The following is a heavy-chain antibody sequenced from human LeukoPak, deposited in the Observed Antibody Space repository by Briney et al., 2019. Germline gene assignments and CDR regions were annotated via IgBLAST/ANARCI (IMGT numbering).Heavy chain of an antibody. CDR2: IYYSGST. Sequence: SETLSLTCTVSGGSISSSSYYWGWIRQPPGKGREWIGSIYYSGSTYYNPSLKSRVTISVDTSKNQFSLKLSSVTAADTAVYYCARPTSSSGAFDIWGQGAMVTVSS. D-gene: IGHD6-6*01. J-gene: IGHJ3*02. CDR1: GGSISSSSYY. CDR3: ARPTSSSGAFDI. V-gene: IGHV4-39*01.